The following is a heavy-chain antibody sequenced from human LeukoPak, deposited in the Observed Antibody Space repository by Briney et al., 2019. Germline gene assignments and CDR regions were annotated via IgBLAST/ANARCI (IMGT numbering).Heavy chain of an antibody. Sequence: SETLSLTCTVSGGSISSGDYYWSWIRQPPGKGLEWIGEINHSGSTNYNPSLKSRVTISVDTSKNQFSLKLSSVTAADTAVYYCASSRYCSGGSCYSGSFDYWGQGPWSPSPQ. J-gene: IGHJ4*02. CDR2: INHSGST. CDR1: GGSISSGDYY. D-gene: IGHD2-15*01. CDR3: ASSRYCSGGSCYSGSFDY. V-gene: IGHV4-39*07.